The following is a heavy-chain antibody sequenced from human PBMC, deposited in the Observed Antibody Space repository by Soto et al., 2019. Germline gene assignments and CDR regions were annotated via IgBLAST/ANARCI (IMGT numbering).Heavy chain of an antibody. CDR1: GFTFSSYA. Sequence: EVQLLESGGGLAQPGGSLRLSCAASGFTFSSYAMSWVRQAPGKGLEWVSGISGSGGSTYYADSVKGRFTISRDNSKNTLYLQMNSLRAEDTAVYYCAKDIVVVPAAVGAFDIWGQGTMVTVSS. V-gene: IGHV3-23*01. J-gene: IGHJ3*02. CDR2: ISGSGGST. D-gene: IGHD2-2*01. CDR3: AKDIVVVPAAVGAFDI.